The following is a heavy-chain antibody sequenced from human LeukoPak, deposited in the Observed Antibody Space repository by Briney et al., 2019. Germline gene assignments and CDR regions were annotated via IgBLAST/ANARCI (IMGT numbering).Heavy chain of an antibody. Sequence: GESLKISCKGSGYRFTNYWIGWVRQMPGKGLEWMGIIYPGASDSDTRYSPSFQGQVTMSADKSLSTAYLQWSSLKASDTAMYYCARERGGSGYDSGLDFDYWGQGTLVTISS. CDR3: ARERGGSGYDSGLDFDY. CDR1: GYRFTNYW. CDR2: IYPGASDSDT. V-gene: IGHV5-51*01. J-gene: IGHJ4*02. D-gene: IGHD5-12*01.